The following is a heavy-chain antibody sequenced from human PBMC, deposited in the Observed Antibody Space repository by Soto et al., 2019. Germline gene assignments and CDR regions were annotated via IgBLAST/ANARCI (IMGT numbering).Heavy chain of an antibody. CDR1: GFTFSDYY. V-gene: IGHV3-11*01. J-gene: IGHJ4*02. CDR3: ARVGSTLADGTPDY. D-gene: IGHD6-13*01. CDR2: ISGSGSIT. Sequence: QVQLVESGGGLVKPGGSLRLSCAASGFTFSDYYMSWFRQAPGKGLEWVSYISGSGSITHDADSVKGRFTISRDNAKNSMYRQMNSLRAEDTAMYDCARVGSTLADGTPDYWGQGTLVTVSS.